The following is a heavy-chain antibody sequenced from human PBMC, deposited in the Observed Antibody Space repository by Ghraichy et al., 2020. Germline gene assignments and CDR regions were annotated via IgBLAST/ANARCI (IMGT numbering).Heavy chain of an antibody. CDR3: ARHQLLGSSVND. Sequence: SQTLSLTCSVSGDSIIAASYNWGWARQPPGKGLEWIGSIGHSGSTYYSPSLKSRVTISADPSKNQFSLRLTSVTAADTAVYYCARHQLLGSSVNDWGQGILVTVSS. D-gene: IGHD6-25*01. V-gene: IGHV4-39*01. CDR2: IGHSGST. CDR1: GDSIIAASYN. J-gene: IGHJ4*02.